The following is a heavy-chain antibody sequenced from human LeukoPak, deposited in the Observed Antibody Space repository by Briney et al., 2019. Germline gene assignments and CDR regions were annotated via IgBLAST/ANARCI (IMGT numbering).Heavy chain of an antibody. CDR1: GFTFSSYG. CDR2: ISYDGTNK. D-gene: IGHD6-13*01. Sequence: PETSLRLSCAASGFTFSSYGMHWVRQAPGKGLEWVAVISYDGTNKYYADFVEGRFTISRDNSKNTLYLQMHSLRGEDTAVYYCAKSIIAAVGKGYYYAMDAWGQGTTVTVSS. CDR3: AKSIIAAVGKGYYYAMDA. V-gene: IGHV3-30*18. J-gene: IGHJ6*02.